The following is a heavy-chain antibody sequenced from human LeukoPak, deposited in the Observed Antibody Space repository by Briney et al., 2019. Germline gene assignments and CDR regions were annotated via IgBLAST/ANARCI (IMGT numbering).Heavy chain of an antibody. CDR1: GYTFTGYY. J-gene: IGHJ4*02. D-gene: IGHD3-9*01. V-gene: IGHV1-2*02. CDR3: ATVPNNYDILTGYYPPDY. CDR2: INPNSGGT. Sequence: ASVKVSCKASGYTFTGYYMHWVRQAPGQGLEWMGWINPNSGGTSYARKFQGRVTMTRGTSISTAYMELSRLRSDDTAVYYCATVPNNYDILTGYYPPDYWGQGTLVTVSS.